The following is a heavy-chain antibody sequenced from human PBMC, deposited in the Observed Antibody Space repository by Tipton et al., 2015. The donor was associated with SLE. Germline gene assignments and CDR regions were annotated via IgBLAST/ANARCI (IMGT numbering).Heavy chain of an antibody. CDR3: ARGRLGDSQHHFDY. D-gene: IGHD1-26*01. CDR2: IYYSGST. CDR1: GGSVNSASYC. V-gene: IGHV4-61*01. Sequence: TLSLTCTVSGGSVNSASYCWCSIRQPPGKGLEWIGCIYYSGSTNYNPSLKSRVTISVDTSKNQFSLKVSSVTAADTAVYYCARGRLGDSQHHFDYWGQGTLVTVSS. J-gene: IGHJ4*02.